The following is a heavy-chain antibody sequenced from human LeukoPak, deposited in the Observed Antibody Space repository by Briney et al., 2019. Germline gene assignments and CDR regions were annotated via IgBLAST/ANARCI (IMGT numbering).Heavy chain of an antibody. CDR2: INHSGST. CDR3: ARGGTMTRPYLQYYYYGMDV. Sequence: PSETLSLTCAVYGGSFSGYYWSWIRQPPGKGLEWIGEINHSGSTYYNPSLKSRVTISVDTSKNQFSLKLSSVTAADTAVYYCARGGTMTRPYLQYYYYGMDVWGKGTTVTVSS. CDR1: GGSFSGYY. V-gene: IGHV4-34*01. D-gene: IGHD3-22*01. J-gene: IGHJ6*04.